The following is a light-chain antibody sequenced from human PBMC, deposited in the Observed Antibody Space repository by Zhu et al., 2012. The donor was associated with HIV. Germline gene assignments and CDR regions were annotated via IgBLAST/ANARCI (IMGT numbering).Light chain of an antibody. V-gene: IGKV1-9*01. CDR3: QHLTLYPT. CDR2: GAS. CDR1: QGISNH. J-gene: IGKJ4*01. Sequence: IQLTQSPSFLSASVGDRVTITCRASQGISNHLAWYHQKPGKAPKLLIYGASVLQSGVPSRFSGSGSGTEFTLTISSLQPEDFATYFCQHLTLYPTFGGGSKVE.